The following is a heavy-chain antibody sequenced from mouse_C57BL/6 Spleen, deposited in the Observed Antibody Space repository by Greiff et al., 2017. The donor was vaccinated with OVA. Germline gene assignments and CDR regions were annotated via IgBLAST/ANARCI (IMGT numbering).Heavy chain of an antibody. CDR3: EGERLRRRGFDY. V-gene: IGHV1-55*01. J-gene: IGHJ2*01. Sequence: QVQLQQPGAELVKPGASVKMSCKASGYTFTSYWITWVKQRPGQGLEWIGDIYPGSGSTNYIEKFKSKATLTVDTSSSTDYMQLSSLTSEDSAVYNCEGERLRRRGFDYWGQGTTLTVSS. CDR1: GYTFTSYW. D-gene: IGHD2-4*01. CDR2: IYPGSGST.